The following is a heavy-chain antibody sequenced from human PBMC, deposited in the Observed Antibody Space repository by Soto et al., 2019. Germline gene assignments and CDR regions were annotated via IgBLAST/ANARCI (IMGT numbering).Heavy chain of an antibody. D-gene: IGHD3-10*01. CDR1: GFSLSTSGVG. Sequence: SGPTLVNPTQTLTLTCTFSGFSLSTSGVGVGWIRQPPGKALEGLALIYWDDDKRYSPSLKSRLTITKDTSKNQVVLTITNMNAVDTSTYFLSGPMVRGVRGDAFDIWGQGTMVTVSS. CDR2: IYWDDDK. CDR3: SGPMVRGVRGDAFDI. V-gene: IGHV2-5*02. J-gene: IGHJ3*02.